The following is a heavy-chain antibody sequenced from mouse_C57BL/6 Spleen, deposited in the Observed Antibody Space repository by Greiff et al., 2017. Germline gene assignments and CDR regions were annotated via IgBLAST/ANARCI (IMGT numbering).Heavy chain of an antibody. Sequence: ESGAELVRPGTSVKVSCKASGYAFTNYLIEWVKQRPGQGLEWIGVINPGSGGTNYNEKFKGKATLTADKSSSTAYMQLSSLTSEDSAVYFCARGTVVADYWGQGTTLTVSS. V-gene: IGHV1-54*01. CDR3: ARGTVVADY. CDR2: INPGSGGT. D-gene: IGHD1-1*01. J-gene: IGHJ2*01. CDR1: GYAFTNYL.